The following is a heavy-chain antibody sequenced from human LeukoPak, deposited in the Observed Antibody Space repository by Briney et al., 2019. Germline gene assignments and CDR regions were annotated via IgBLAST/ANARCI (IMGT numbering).Heavy chain of an antibody. D-gene: IGHD3-16*01. CDR3: ARSLKGAGMDV. CDR2: IYYSGST. V-gene: IGHV4-59*01. J-gene: IGHJ6*04. Sequence: SETLSLTCTVSGGSISSYYWSWIRQPPGKGLEWLGYIYYSGSTNYNPSLKSRVTISVDTSKNQFSLKLSSVTAADTAVYYCARSLKGAGMDVWGKGTTVTASS. CDR1: GGSISSYY.